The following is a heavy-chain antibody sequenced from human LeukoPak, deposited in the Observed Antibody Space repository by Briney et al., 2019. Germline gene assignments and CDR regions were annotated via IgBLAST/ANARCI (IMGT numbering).Heavy chain of an antibody. CDR1: GFTFSSYG. CDR2: IWYDGSNK. V-gene: IGHV3-33*01. J-gene: IGHJ6*03. Sequence: SGGSLRLSCAASGFTFSSYGMHWVRQAPGKRLEWVAVIWYDGSNKYYADSVKGRFTISRDNSKNTLYLQMNSLRAEDTAVYYCVRYFGSGSYSHHYYYYMDVWGKGTTVTVSS. D-gene: IGHD3-10*01. CDR3: VRYFGSGSYSHHYYYYMDV.